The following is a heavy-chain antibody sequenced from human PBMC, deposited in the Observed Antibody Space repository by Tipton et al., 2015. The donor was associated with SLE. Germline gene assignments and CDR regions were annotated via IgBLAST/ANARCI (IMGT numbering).Heavy chain of an antibody. Sequence: TLSLTCTVSGYSINSGYYWAWIRQPPGKGLEWIGNIYHSGNTYYNASLTSRVTMSVDTSKNQFSMNLTSVTAADTAVYYCARETSPFDSWGQGALVTVSS. D-gene: IGHD2-2*01. J-gene: IGHJ4*02. CDR1: GYSINSGYY. V-gene: IGHV4-38-2*02. CDR2: IYHSGNT. CDR3: ARETSPFDS.